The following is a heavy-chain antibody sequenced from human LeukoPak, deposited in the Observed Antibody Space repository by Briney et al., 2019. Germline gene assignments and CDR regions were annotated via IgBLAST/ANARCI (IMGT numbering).Heavy chain of an antibody. CDR2: ISYDGSNK. J-gene: IGHJ4*02. CDR3: AKDQRGNYFDY. V-gene: IGHV3-30*18. CDR1: GFTFSSYG. Sequence: GRSLRLSCAASGFTFSSYGMHWVRQAPGKGLEWVAVISYDGSNKYYADSVKGRFTISRDNSKNTLYLQMNSLRAEDTAVYYCAKDQRGNYFDYWGQGALVTVSS. D-gene: IGHD7-27*01.